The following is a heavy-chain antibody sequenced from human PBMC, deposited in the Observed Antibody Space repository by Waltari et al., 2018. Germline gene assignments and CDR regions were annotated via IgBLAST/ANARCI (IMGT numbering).Heavy chain of an antibody. J-gene: IGHJ5*02. CDR3: ARDLVSGYDSVDP. V-gene: IGHV4-4*02. CDR1: GGSISSSNW. D-gene: IGHD5-12*01. Sequence: QVQLQASGPGLVKPAGTLSPPFAVSGGSISSSNWWSWVRQPPGKGLEWIGEIYHSGSTNYNPSLKSRVTISVDKSKNQFSLKLSSVTAADTAVYYCARDLVSGYDSVDPWGQGTLVTVSS. CDR2: IYHSGST.